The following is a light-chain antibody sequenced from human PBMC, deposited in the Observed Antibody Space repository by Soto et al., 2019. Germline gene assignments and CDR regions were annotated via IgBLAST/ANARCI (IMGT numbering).Light chain of an antibody. CDR2: KAS. J-gene: IGKJ2*01. CDR1: QSISSW. Sequence: DIQITQSPFTLSASVGDRVTITFRASQSISSWLAWYQQKPGKAPKLLIYKASSLESGVPSRFSGSGSGTEFTLTISSLQPDDFATYYCQQYNSYSYTFGQGTKVDIK. V-gene: IGKV1-5*03. CDR3: QQYNSYSYT.